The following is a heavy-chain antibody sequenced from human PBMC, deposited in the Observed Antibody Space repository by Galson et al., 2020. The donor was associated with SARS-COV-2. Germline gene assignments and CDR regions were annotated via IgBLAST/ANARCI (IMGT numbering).Heavy chain of an antibody. CDR3: ARGDYSYYYYGMDV. D-gene: IGHD4-17*01. CDR1: GFTFSSYW. Sequence: GGSLRLSCAASGFTFSSYWMSWVRQAPGKGLEWVANIKQDGSERYYVDAVKGRFNISRDNARNSLYLQMNSLRAEDTGVYYCARGDYSYYYYGMDVWGQGTTVTVSS. CDR2: IKQDGSER. J-gene: IGHJ6*02. V-gene: IGHV3-7*04.